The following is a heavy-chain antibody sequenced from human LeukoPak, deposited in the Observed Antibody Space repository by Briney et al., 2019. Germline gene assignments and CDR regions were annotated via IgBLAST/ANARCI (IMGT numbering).Heavy chain of an antibody. D-gene: IGHD6-13*01. V-gene: IGHV3-23*01. J-gene: IGHJ3*02. CDR1: GFTFSSYA. Sequence: GGSLRLSCAASGFTFSSYAMSWVRQAPGKGLQWVSTITGTTHYADSVRGRFAISRDNSKNILYLQMNSLSTEDTAIYYCAKAFREYGSSTYSSFDIWGQGTMVTVSS. CDR3: AKAFREYGSSTYSSFDI. CDR2: ITGTT.